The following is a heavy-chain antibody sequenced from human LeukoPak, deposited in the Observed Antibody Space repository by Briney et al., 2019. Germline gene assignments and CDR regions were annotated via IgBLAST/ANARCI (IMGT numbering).Heavy chain of an antibody. CDR3: ARDVGVYSSSSDPYYFDY. D-gene: IGHD6-6*01. J-gene: IGHJ4*02. Sequence: SETLSLTCTVSGGSINGYYWSWIRQPPGKGLERIASIYYSGSTNYNPSLKSRVTISVDTSRNQFSLKLSSVTAADTAVYYCARDVGVYSSSSDPYYFDYWGQGTLVTVSS. CDR2: IYYSGST. V-gene: IGHV4-59*01. CDR1: GGSINGYY.